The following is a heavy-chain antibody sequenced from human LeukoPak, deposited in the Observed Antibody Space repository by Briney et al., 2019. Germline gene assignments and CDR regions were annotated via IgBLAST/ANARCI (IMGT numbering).Heavy chain of an antibody. Sequence: GGSLRLSCAASGFTFSSYGMHWVRQAPGKGLEWVAVIWYDGSNKYYADSVKGRLTISRDNSKNTLYLQMNSLRAEDTAVYFCATLSSGPTTPRYYFDYWGQGTLVTVSS. CDR1: GFTFSSYG. V-gene: IGHV3-33*01. J-gene: IGHJ4*02. CDR3: ATLSSGPTTPRYYFDY. D-gene: IGHD6-19*01. CDR2: IWYDGSNK.